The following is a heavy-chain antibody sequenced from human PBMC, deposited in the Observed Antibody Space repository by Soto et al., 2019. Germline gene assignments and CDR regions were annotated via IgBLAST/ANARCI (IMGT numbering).Heavy chain of an antibody. D-gene: IGHD3-10*01. CDR3: VREVFVWFGEFLEDYYYHGMDV. V-gene: IGHV3-7*05. Sequence: EVQVVESGGGLVQPGGSLRLSCAASGFTLSSYWMTWVRQAPGKGLEWVANIKEDGSETYYVDSVKGRFTISRDNAKNSLYLQLNSLRAEDTAVYYCVREVFVWFGEFLEDYYYHGMDVWGQGTTVTVSS. CDR2: IKEDGSET. CDR1: GFTLSSYW. J-gene: IGHJ6*02.